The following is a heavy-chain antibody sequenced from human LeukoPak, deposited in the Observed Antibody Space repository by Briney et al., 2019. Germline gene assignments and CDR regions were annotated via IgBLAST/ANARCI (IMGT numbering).Heavy chain of an antibody. CDR3: AREYSSSPYYYYYMDV. CDR2: IWYDGSNK. V-gene: IGHV3-33*01. J-gene: IGHJ6*03. CDR1: GFTFSSYG. Sequence: GGSLRLSCAASGFTFSSYGMHWVRQAPGKGLEWVAVIWYDGSNKYYADSVKGRFTISRDNSKNTLYLQMNSLRAEDTAVYYCAREYSSSPYYYYYMDVWGKGTTVTVSS. D-gene: IGHD6-6*01.